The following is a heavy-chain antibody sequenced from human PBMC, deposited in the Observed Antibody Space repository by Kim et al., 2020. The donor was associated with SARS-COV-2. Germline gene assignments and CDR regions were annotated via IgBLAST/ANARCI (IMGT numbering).Heavy chain of an antibody. V-gene: IGHV4-34*01. CDR3: ASIVGATTDY. CDR2: ST. Sequence: STNYTPSLKSRVTISVDTSKNQFSLKLSSVTAADTAVYYCASIVGATTDYWGQGTLVTVSS. J-gene: IGHJ4*02. D-gene: IGHD1-26*01.